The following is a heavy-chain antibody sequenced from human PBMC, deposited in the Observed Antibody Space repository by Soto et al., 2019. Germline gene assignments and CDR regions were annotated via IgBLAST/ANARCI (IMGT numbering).Heavy chain of an antibody. Sequence: QLQLQESGSGLVKPSQTLSLTCAVSGGSISSGGYSWSWIRQPPGTGLEWIGYIYHSGSTYYNPSLKSRVTISVDRSKKQFSRKMISVTAADTAVYYCARSITTLPIGPAYWGQGTLVTVSA. CDR3: ARSITTLPIGPAY. D-gene: IGHD4-17*01. CDR2: IYHSGST. V-gene: IGHV4-30-2*01. J-gene: IGHJ4*02. CDR1: GGSISSGGYS.